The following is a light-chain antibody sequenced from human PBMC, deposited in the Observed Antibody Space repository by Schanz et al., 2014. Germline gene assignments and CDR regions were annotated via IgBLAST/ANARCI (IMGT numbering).Light chain of an antibody. CDR1: ISNIENNY. CDR3: CSYAGDNTLR. V-gene: IGLV1-51*02. Sequence: QSVLTQPPSVSAAPGQKVTISCSGTISNIENNYVSWYQQLPGTAPKLLIYSDNQRPSGVPDRFSGAKSGTSASLAITGLQAGDEADYYCCSYAGDNTLRFGGGTKLTVL. J-gene: IGLJ3*02. CDR2: SDN.